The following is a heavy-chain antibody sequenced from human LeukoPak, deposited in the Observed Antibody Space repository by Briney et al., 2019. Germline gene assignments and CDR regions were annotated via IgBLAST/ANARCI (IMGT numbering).Heavy chain of an antibody. CDR3: ARGLYSNWFDP. CDR1: GFTFSSYA. V-gene: IGHV3-23*01. Sequence: GGSLRLSCAASGFTFSSYAMSWVRQAPGKGLEWVSAISGSGGSTYYADSVKGRFTISRDNAKNSLYLQMNSLRAEDTAVYYCARGLYSNWFDPWGQGTLVTVSS. CDR2: ISGSGGST. J-gene: IGHJ5*02. D-gene: IGHD3-16*02.